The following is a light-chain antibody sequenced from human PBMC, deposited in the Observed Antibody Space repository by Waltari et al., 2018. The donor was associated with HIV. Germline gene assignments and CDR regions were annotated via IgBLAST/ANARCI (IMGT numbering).Light chain of an antibody. J-gene: IGLJ2*01. CDR2: DNN. CDR3: ATWDSGLSAVV. CDR1: SSNIGSNS. Sequence: QSVLTQPPSVSATPGQKVTISCPGSSSNIGSNSVFWYQQLPGTAPNLLIYDNNKRPSGIPDRFSGSKSGTSATLGITGLQTGDEADYYCATWDSGLSAVVFGGGTKLTVL. V-gene: IGLV1-51*01.